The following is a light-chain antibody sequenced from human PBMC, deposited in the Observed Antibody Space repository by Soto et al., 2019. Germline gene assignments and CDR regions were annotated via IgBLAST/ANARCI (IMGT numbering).Light chain of an antibody. V-gene: IGLV2-11*01. CDR3: CSYAGSYKGYV. CDR1: ISDVGGYNY. Sequence: QSALTQPRSVSGSPGQSVTISCTGSISDVGGYNYVSWYQQHPGKAPKFMIYDVSKRPSGVPDRFSGSKSGNTAPLTISGLQAEDEADYYCCSYAGSYKGYVFGTGTKLTVL. CDR2: DVS. J-gene: IGLJ1*01.